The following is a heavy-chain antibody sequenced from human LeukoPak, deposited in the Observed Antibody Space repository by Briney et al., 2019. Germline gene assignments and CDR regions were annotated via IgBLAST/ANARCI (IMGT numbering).Heavy chain of an antibody. V-gene: IGHV1-24*01. D-gene: IGHD1-7*01. CDR2: FDPEDGET. CDR1: GYTLTELS. Sequence: ASVKVSSKVSGYTLTELSMHCVRQAAGQGLEWMGGFDPEDGETIYAQKFQGRVTMTEDTYTDTAYMELSSLRSEDTAVYYCATARGITGTYFDYWGQGTLVTVSS. J-gene: IGHJ4*02. CDR3: ATARGITGTYFDY.